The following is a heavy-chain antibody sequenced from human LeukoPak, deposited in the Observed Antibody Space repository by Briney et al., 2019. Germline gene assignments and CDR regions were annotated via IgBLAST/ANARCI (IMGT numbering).Heavy chain of an antibody. CDR3: ARHVRRTAHRYFDY. CDR1: GDSNSSYY. V-gene: IGHV4-59*08. J-gene: IGHJ4*02. Sequence: SETLSLTCIVSGDSNSSYYWSWVRQPPGRGLEWIAYIYDSGTTNYNPSLKSRVTISKDTSKNQFSLRLSSVTAADTAVYHCARHVRRTAHRYFDYWGQGAVVTVSS. CDR2: IYDSGTT.